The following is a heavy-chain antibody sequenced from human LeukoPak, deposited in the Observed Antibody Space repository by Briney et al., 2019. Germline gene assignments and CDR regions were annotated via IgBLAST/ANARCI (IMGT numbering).Heavy chain of an antibody. CDR1: GFTFSTYG. D-gene: IGHD3-16*01. Sequence: GGSLRLSCAASGFTFSTYGMHWVRQNPGKGLEWGAVISYDGSNKYYTDSVKGRFTISRDNSKNTMYLQMNSLRAEDTALYYCGRDGGWGAFDPWGQGTLVTVSS. CDR3: GRDGGWGAFDP. CDR2: ISYDGSNK. V-gene: IGHV3-30*03. J-gene: IGHJ5*02.